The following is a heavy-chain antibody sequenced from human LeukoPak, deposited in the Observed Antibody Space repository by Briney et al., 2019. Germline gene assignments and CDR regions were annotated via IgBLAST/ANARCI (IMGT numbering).Heavy chain of an antibody. CDR3: AKDRKVGATAPRYYYMDV. Sequence: GGALRLSCAASGFAFSRYAMRWVGQAPGKGLEGVSAISGSGGRRYYADSVKGGVTISRENTKNKLYLQMNSLRAEDTAVYYCAKDRKVGATAPRYYYMDVWGKGTTVTVSS. CDR2: ISGSGGRR. CDR1: GFAFSRYA. D-gene: IGHD1-26*01. V-gene: IGHV3-23*01. J-gene: IGHJ6*03.